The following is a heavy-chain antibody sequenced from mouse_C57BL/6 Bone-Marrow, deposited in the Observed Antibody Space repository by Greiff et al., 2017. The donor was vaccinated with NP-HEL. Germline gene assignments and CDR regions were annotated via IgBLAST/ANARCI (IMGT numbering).Heavy chain of an antibody. Sequence: QVTLKVSGPGLLQPSQTLSLTCSFSGFSLSTFGMGVGWIRQPSGLGLEWLAHTWWDDDTYYNPALKSRLTISKDTSKSQVFLKIANVDTADAATDYCARIFGGGLYFDYWGQGTTLTVSS. CDR3: ARIFGGGLYFDY. J-gene: IGHJ2*01. CDR1: GFSLSTFGMG. CDR2: TWWDDDT. D-gene: IGHD3-3*01. V-gene: IGHV8-8*01.